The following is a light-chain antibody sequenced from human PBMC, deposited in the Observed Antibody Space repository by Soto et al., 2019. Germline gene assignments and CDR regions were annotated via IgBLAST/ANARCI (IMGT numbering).Light chain of an antibody. CDR3: SSYTTSGTRV. Sequence: QAVVTQPASVSGSPGQSITISCTGTSSDVGNYNYVSWYQQHPAKAPKLMVYDVSNRPSGVSNRFSGSKSGNTASLTISGLQAEDEADYYCSSYTTSGTRVFGTGTKLTVL. CDR1: SSDVGNYNY. J-gene: IGLJ1*01. V-gene: IGLV2-14*01. CDR2: DVS.